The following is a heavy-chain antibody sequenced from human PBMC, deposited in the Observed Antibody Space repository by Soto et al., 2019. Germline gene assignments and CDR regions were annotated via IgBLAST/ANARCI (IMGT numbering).Heavy chain of an antibody. D-gene: IGHD5-12*01. J-gene: IGHJ4*02. CDR1: GYTFTSYG. CDR3: ARVLGGYSGYDPYTFDY. Sequence: GASVKVSCKASGYTFTSYGISWVRQAPGQGLEWMGWISAYNGNTNYAQKLQGRVTMTTDTSTSTAHMELRSLRSDDTAVYYCARVLGGYSGYDPYTFDYWGQGTLVTVSS. CDR2: ISAYNGNT. V-gene: IGHV1-18*01.